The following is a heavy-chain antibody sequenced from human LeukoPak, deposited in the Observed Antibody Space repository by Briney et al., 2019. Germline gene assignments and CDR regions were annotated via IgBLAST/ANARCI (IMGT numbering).Heavy chain of an antibody. CDR3: ARDVRYYYDSSGPIWFDP. D-gene: IGHD3-22*01. J-gene: IGHJ5*02. CDR2: INPNSGGT. Sequence: ASVKVTCKASGYTFTDYYIRWVRQAPGQGFEWMGWINPNSGGTNYAPKFQGRVAMTRDTSITTAYMELSSLRSDDTSVYYCARDVRYYYDSSGPIWFDPWGQGTVVTVSS. CDR1: GYTFTDYY. V-gene: IGHV1-2*02.